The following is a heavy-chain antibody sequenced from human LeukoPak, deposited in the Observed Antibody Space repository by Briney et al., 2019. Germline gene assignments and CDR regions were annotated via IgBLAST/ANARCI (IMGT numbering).Heavy chain of an antibody. D-gene: IGHD3-3*01. Sequence: SETLSLTCTVSGGSISSYYWSWIRQPPGKGLEWIGYIYYSGSTNYNPSLKSRVTISVDTSKNQFSLKLSSVTAADTAVYYCAREFRYYDFWSGSFDYWGQGTLVTVSS. CDR3: AREFRYYDFWSGSFDY. V-gene: IGHV4-59*01. CDR2: IYYSGST. J-gene: IGHJ4*02. CDR1: GGSISSYY.